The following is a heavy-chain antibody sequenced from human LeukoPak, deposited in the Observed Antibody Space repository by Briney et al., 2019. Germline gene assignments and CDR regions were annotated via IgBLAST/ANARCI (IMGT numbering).Heavy chain of an antibody. J-gene: IGHJ6*03. CDR2: IIPIFGTA. CDR3: ATALVSRGYYYYYMDV. D-gene: IGHD2-8*02. CDR1: GGTFSSYA. Sequence: SVKVSCKASGGTFSSYAISWVRRAPGQGLEWMGGIIPIFGTANYAQKFQGRVTITTDESTSTAYMELSSLRSEDTAVYYCATALVSRGYYYYYMDVWGKGTTVTVSS. V-gene: IGHV1-69*05.